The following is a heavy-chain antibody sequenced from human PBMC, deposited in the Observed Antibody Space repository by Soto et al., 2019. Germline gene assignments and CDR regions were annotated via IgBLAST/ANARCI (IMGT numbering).Heavy chain of an antibody. D-gene: IGHD1-26*01. V-gene: IGHV3-73*01. CDR2: IRSKPQNYAA. Sequence: PGGSLRLSCAASGFSFGVSAIHWVRQASGKGLEWVGRIRSKPQNYAAAYSASVEGRFTISRDDSKNTSYLQMNNRKPDDTAVYFCTVVGATTDGFHYWGQGTLVTVSS. J-gene: IGHJ4*02. CDR3: TVVGATTDGFHY. CDR1: GFSFGVSA.